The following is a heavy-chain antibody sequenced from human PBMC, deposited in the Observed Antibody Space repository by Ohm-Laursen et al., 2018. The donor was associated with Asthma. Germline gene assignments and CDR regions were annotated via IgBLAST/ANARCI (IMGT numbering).Heavy chain of an antibody. J-gene: IGHJ4*02. CDR2: ISSKSSTI. CDR1: GFTFSTYS. Sequence: GSLRLSCAASGFTFSTYSMHWVRQAPGKGLEWVSFISSKSSTIYSANTVKGRFTISRDNAKNSLFLQMDSLRVEDTGVYFCARSPTARPFDYWGQGILVTVSS. CDR3: ARSPTARPFDY. D-gene: IGHD6-6*01. V-gene: IGHV3-48*04.